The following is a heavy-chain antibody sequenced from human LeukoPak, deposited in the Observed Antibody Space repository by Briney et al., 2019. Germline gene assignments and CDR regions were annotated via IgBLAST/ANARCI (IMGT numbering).Heavy chain of an antibody. Sequence: SETLSLTCTVSGESISGFYWTWIRQPPGKGLEWIGYIYYSGSTNYNPSLKSRVTISVDTSKNQFSLKLSSVTAADTAVYYCARDGREVRGVRGAHYYYYYMDVWGKGTTVTVSS. CDR1: GESISGFY. D-gene: IGHD3-10*01. CDR3: ARDGREVRGVRGAHYYYYYMDV. J-gene: IGHJ6*03. V-gene: IGHV4-59*01. CDR2: IYYSGST.